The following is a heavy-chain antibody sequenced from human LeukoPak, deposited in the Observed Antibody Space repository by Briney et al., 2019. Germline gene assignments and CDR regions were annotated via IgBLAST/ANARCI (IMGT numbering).Heavy chain of an antibody. CDR2: IDEDGSEE. V-gene: IGHV3-7*01. CDR1: GFTFGTYW. Sequence: PGGSLRLSCAASGFTFGTYWMNWVRQAPGKGLEWVANIDEDGSEENYVDSVKGRFTISRDNAKNSLYLQMNSLRVEDTAVYYCVRDAPSREGPRHWGQGTLVTVSS. J-gene: IGHJ4*02. CDR3: VRDAPSREGPRH.